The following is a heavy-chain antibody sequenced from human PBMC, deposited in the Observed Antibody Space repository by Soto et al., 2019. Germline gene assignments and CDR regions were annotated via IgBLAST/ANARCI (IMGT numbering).Heavy chain of an antibody. V-gene: IGHV1-8*01. J-gene: IGHJ6*02. CDR1: GYTFTSYD. D-gene: IGHD2-21*02. CDR3: ARGADLADCGGDCYAAYYYYYYGMDV. CDR2: MNPNSGNT. Sequence: QVQLVQSGAEVKKPGASVKVSCKASGYTFTSYDINWVRQATGQGLEWMGWMNPNSGNTGYAQKFQGRVTMTRNTSISTAYMELSSLRSEDTAVYYCARGADLADCGGDCYAAYYYYYYGMDVWGQGTTVTVSS.